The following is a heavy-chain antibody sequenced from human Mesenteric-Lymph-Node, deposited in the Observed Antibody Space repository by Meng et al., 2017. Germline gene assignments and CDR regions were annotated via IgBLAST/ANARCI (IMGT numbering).Heavy chain of an antibody. J-gene: IGHJ4*03. D-gene: IGHD1-26*01. CDR2: SRTKSSSYTT. Sequence: GESLKISCAASGFTFSSCWMSWVRQAPGEGLEWVGRSRTKSSSYTTEYAASVRGRFTVSRDESKNLFYLQMNNLRSEDTAVYYCTAGRGGSAPCDYWARGPLAPFP. CDR1: GFTFSSCW. CDR3: TAGRGGSAPCDY. V-gene: IGHV3-72*01.